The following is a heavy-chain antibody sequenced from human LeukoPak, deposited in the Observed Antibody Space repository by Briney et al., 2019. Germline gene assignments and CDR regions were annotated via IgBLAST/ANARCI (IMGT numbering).Heavy chain of an antibody. Sequence: PGGSLRLSCAASGFTFSSYSMNWVRQAPGKGLEWVSYISSSGSTIYYADSVKGRSTISRDNAKNSLYLQMNSLRAEDTAVYYCARAFVVATIYYMDVWGKGTTVTVSS. CDR1: GFTFSSYS. V-gene: IGHV3-48*04. CDR3: ARAFVVATIYYMDV. J-gene: IGHJ6*03. CDR2: ISSSGSTI. D-gene: IGHD5-12*01.